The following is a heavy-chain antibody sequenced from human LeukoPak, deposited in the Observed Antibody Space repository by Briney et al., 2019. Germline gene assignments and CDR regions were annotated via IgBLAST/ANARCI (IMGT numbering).Heavy chain of an antibody. J-gene: IGHJ5*02. CDR1: GYTFIDYD. CDR2: MNSKSGNT. V-gene: IGHV1-8*01. Sequence: EASVKVSCKASGYTFIDYDIDWVRQAIGQGLEWMGWMNSKSGNTGYAQKFQGRVTMTRNTSISTAYMELSSLRSEDTAVYYCARGGLRAGTGGFDPWGQGTLVTVSS. D-gene: IGHD6-13*01. CDR3: ARGGLRAGTGGFDP.